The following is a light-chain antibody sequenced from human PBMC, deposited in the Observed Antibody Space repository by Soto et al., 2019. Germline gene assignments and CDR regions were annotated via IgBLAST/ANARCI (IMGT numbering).Light chain of an antibody. V-gene: IGKV3-15*01. Sequence: EIVMTQSPATLSVSQGERATLSCRASQSISSGLAWYQQIPGQAPRLLIYGASTRAAGIPARFSGSGSGSEFTLTISSLQSEDFAVYYCQQYNGWPRTFGQGTKVEIK. CDR3: QQYNGWPRT. CDR2: GAS. CDR1: QSISSG. J-gene: IGKJ1*01.